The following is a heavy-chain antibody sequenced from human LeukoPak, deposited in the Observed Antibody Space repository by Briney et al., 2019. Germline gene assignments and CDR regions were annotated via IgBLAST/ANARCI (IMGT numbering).Heavy chain of an antibody. CDR2: ISYDGSNK. CDR1: GFTFSSYA. J-gene: IGHJ4*02. V-gene: IGHV3-30-3*01. CDR3: ARDSMMYYYDS. D-gene: IGHD3-22*01. Sequence: GGSLRLSCAASGFTFSSYAMHWVRQAPGKGLEWVAVISYDGSNKYYADSVKGRFTISRDNSKNTLYLQMNSLRAEDMAVYYCARDSMMYYYDSWGQGTLVTVSS.